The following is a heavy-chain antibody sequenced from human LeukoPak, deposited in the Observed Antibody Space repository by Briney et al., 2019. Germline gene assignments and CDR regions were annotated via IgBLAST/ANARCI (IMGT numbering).Heavy chain of an antibody. J-gene: IGHJ3*02. CDR2: IKSKTDGGTT. V-gene: IGHV3-15*01. CDR3: TTAPFWGTADAFDI. CDR1: GFTFSNAW. D-gene: IGHD7-27*01. Sequence: GGSLRLSCAASGFTFSNAWMSWVRQAPGKGLEWVGRIKSKTDGGTTDYAAPVKGRFTISRDDTKNTLYLQMNSLKTEDTAVYYCTTAPFWGTADAFDIWGQGTMVTVSS.